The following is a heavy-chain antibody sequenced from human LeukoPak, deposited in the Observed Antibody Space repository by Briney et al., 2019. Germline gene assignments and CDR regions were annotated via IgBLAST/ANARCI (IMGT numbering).Heavy chain of an antibody. J-gene: IGHJ4*02. CDR2: ISSSSSTI. V-gene: IGHV3-48*01. CDR1: GFTFSSYS. CDR3: AKSRSGYSDY. D-gene: IGHD3-22*01. Sequence: GGSLRLSCAASGFTFSSYSMNWVRQAPGKGLEWVSYISSSSSTIYYADSVKGRFTISRDNAKNSLYLQMNSLRAEDTAVYYCAKSRSGYSDYWGQGTLVTVSS.